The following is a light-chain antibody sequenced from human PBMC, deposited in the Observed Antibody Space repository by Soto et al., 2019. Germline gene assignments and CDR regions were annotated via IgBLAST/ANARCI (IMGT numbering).Light chain of an antibody. Sequence: SYELTQPPSVSVAPGQTARITCGGNNIGSKSVHWYQQKPGQAPVLVVYDDSDRPSGIPERFSGSNSGNTATLTISRVDAGDEADYYCQVWDSSSDHPYVVFGGGTKLTVL. CDR2: DDS. V-gene: IGLV3-21*02. J-gene: IGLJ2*01. CDR3: QVWDSSSDHPYVV. CDR1: NIGSKS.